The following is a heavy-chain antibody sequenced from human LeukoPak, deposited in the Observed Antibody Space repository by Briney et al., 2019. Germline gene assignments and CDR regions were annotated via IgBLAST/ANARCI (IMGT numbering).Heavy chain of an antibody. D-gene: IGHD3-22*01. CDR3: ARGNYYDTSRYPV. CDR2: INSDGSST. Sequence: GGSVRLSCAASGFTFSSYAMSWVRQAPGKGLVWVSRINSDGSSTSSADSVKGRFTISRDNAKNTLYLQMNSLRAEDTAVYYCARGNYYDTSRYPVWGQGTMVSDCS. CDR1: GFTFSSYA. V-gene: IGHV3-74*01. J-gene: IGHJ3*01.